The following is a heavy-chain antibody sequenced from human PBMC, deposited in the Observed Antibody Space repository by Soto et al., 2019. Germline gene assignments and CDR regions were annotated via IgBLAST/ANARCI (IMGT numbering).Heavy chain of an antibody. CDR2: IYYSGST. D-gene: IGHD3-10*01. J-gene: IGHJ6*02. CDR1: GGSISSSSYY. V-gene: IGHV4-39*01. Sequence: PSETLSLTCTVSGGSISSSSYYWGWIRQPPGKGLEWIGSIYYSGSTYYNPSLKSRVTISVDTSKNQFSLKLSSVTAADTAVYYCAXQFSSMVRGYYYYGMDVWGQGTTVTVSS. CDR3: AXQFSSMVRGYYYYGMDV.